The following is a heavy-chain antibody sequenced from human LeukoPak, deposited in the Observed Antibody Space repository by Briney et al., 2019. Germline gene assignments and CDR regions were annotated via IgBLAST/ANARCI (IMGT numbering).Heavy chain of an antibody. CDR1: GFTFSSYG. CDR3: SRTTVVTPSAFDI. D-gene: IGHD4-23*01. J-gene: IGHJ3*02. CDR2: IWYDGSNK. V-gene: IGHV3-33*01. Sequence: PGGSLILSCAASGFTFSSYGMHWVRQAPGKGLEWVAVIWYDGSNKYYAGSVKGRFTISRDNSKNTLYLQMNSLRAEDTAVYYCSRTTVVTPSAFDIWGQGTMVTVSS.